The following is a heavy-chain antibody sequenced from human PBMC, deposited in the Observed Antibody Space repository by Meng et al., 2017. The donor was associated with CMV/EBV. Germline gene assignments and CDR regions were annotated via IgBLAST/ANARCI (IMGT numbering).Heavy chain of an antibody. CDR2: INPSGGST. J-gene: IGHJ5*02. CDR3: AREEGIAARSDWFDP. CDR1: GYTFTSYY. Sequence: VALVQAGGEGKKPGASVKVSCKASGYTFTSYYMHWVRQAPGQGLEWMGIINPSGGSTSYAQKFQGRVTMTRDTSTSTVYMELSSLRSEDTAVYYCAREEGIAARSDWFDPWGQGTLVTVSS. V-gene: IGHV1-46*01. D-gene: IGHD6-6*01.